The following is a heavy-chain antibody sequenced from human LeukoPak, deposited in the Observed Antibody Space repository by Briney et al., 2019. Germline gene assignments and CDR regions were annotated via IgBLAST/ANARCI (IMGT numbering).Heavy chain of an antibody. CDR3: ATYYYDSGGFHFHH. CDR1: GFTFRSYG. J-gene: IGHJ1*01. V-gene: IGHV3-64*01. Sequence: GGSLRLSCAASGFTFRSYGMHWVRQALGKGLEYVSAISSNGGRTYYANSVKGRFTIPRDNSRNTLYLQMGSLRAEDMAVYYCATYYYDSGGFHFHHWGQGTLVTVSS. D-gene: IGHD3-22*01. CDR2: ISSNGGRT.